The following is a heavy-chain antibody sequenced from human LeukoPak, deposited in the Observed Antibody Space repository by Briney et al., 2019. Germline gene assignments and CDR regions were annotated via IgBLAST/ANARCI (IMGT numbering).Heavy chain of an antibody. Sequence: GASVKVSCKASGYTFTGYYIHWVRQAPGQGLEWMGWINPNSGGTNYAQKFPGRVTMTRDTSISTAYMELSRLRSEDTAVYYCARGQWDNWFDPWGQGTLVTVSS. D-gene: IGHD1-26*01. CDR3: ARGQWDNWFDP. CDR1: GYTFTGYY. J-gene: IGHJ5*02. CDR2: INPNSGGT. V-gene: IGHV1-2*02.